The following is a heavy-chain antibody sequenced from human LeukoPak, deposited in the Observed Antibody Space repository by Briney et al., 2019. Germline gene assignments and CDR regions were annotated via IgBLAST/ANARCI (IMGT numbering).Heavy chain of an antibody. V-gene: IGHV4-4*07. CDR1: GGSISSYY. Sequence: PSXTLSLTCTVSGGSISSYYWSWIRQPAGKGLEWIGRIYTSGSTNYNPSLKSRVTMSVDTSKNQFSLKLSSLTAADTAVYYCARWYCSSTSCPFDYWGQGTLVTVSS. D-gene: IGHD2-2*01. CDR3: ARWYCSSTSCPFDY. J-gene: IGHJ4*02. CDR2: IYTSGST.